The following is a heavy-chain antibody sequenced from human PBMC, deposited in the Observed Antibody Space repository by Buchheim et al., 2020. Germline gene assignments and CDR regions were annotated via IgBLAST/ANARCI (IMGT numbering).Heavy chain of an antibody. V-gene: IGHV3-30*04. CDR3: ARDKMATISPSTYDYYYGMDV. CDR2: ISYDGSNK. J-gene: IGHJ6*02. Sequence: QVQLVESGGGVVQPGRSLRLSCAASGFTFSSYAMHWVRQAPGKGLEWVAVISYDGSNKYYADSVKGRFTISRDNSKNTLYLQMNSLRAEDTAVYYCARDKMATISPSTYDYYYGMDVWGQGTT. D-gene: IGHD5-24*01. CDR1: GFTFSSYA.